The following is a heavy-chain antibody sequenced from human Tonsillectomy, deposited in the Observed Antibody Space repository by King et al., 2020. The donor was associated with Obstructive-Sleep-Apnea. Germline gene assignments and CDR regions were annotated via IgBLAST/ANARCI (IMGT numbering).Heavy chain of an antibody. CDR2: INTNTGNP. Sequence: QVQLVESGSELKKPGASVKVSCEASGYTFTNYAMNWVRQAPGQGLEWMGCINTNTGNPTYAQGFTGRFVFSLDTSVSTAYLQISSLKAEDTAVYYCARLTTMTPDWYFDLWGRGTLVTVSS. J-gene: IGHJ2*01. V-gene: IGHV7-4-1*02. CDR3: ARLTTMTPDWYFDL. D-gene: IGHD4-17*01. CDR1: GYTFTNYA.